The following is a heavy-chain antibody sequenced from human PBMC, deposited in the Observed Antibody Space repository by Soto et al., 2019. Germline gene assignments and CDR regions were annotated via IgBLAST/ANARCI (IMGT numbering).Heavy chain of an antibody. CDR3: AKASKYYDFRSGYYSPFDY. CDR1: GFTFSSYS. D-gene: IGHD3-3*01. Sequence: PGGSLRLSCAASGFTFSSYSMNWVRQAPGKGLEWVSSISSSSSYIYYADSVKGRFTISRDNAKNSLYLQMNSLRAEDTAVYYCAKASKYYDFRSGYYSPFDYWGQGTLVTVSS. V-gene: IGHV3-21*01. J-gene: IGHJ4*02. CDR2: ISSSSSYI.